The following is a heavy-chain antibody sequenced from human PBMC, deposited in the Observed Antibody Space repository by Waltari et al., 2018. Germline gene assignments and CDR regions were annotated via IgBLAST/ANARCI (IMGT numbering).Heavy chain of an antibody. CDR2: ISYDGSNK. D-gene: IGHD3-16*01. J-gene: IGHJ3*02. Sequence: QVQLVESGGGVVQPGRSLRLSCAASGFTFSSYAMHWVRQAPGKGLEWVAVISYDGSNKYYADSVKGRFTISRDNSKNTLYLQMNSLRAEDTAVYYCARVRDGAVGAFDIWGQGTMVTVSS. CDR3: ARVRDGAVGAFDI. CDR1: GFTFSSYA. V-gene: IGHV3-30-3*01.